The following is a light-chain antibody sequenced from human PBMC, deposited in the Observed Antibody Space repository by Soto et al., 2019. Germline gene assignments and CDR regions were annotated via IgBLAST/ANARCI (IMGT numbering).Light chain of an antibody. CDR3: QQYDISGT. Sequence: SVLTRPPATLSLSHREWATRSCRASQSVTRYLAWYQQRPGQAPTCLMFDSSNRATGVPARFSGSGSGTDFTLTISILEPEDFAVYYCQQYDISGTFGQGTKVDIK. CDR2: DSS. V-gene: IGKV3-11*01. CDR1: QSVTRY. J-gene: IGKJ1*01.